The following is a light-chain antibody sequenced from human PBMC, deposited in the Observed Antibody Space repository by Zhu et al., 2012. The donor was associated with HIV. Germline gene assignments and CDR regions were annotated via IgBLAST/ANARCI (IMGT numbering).Light chain of an antibody. CDR1: QTVGQY. CDR2: GTF. Sequence: DIQLTQSPSFLSASVGERVTITCRASQTVGQYLHWYQQKSGKAPKVLIYGTFNLERGVPSRFSGNGFGTDFTLTISSLQPEDSATYYCLQSYTTPYTFGQGTNLEI. V-gene: IGKV1-39*01. CDR3: LQSYTTPYT. J-gene: IGKJ2*01.